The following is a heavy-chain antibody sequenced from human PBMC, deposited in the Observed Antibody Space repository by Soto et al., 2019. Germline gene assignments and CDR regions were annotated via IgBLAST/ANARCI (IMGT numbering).Heavy chain of an antibody. V-gene: IGHV3-15*07. CDR2: IKSKSDGGTT. D-gene: IGHD4-17*01. CDR3: TTYSGLVTTAYYYYGMDV. J-gene: IGHJ6*02. CDR1: GFTFSNAW. Sequence: GGSLRLSCAASGFTFSNAWMNWVRQAPGKGLEWVGRIKSKSDGGTTDYAAPVRGRFTISRDDSKNTLYLQMNSLKTEDAAVYYCTTYSGLVTTAYYYYGMDVWGQGTTVTVSS.